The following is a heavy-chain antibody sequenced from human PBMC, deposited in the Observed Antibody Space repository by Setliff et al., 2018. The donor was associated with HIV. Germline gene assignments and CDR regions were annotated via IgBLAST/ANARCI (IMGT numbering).Heavy chain of an antibody. CDR2: INYSGST. CDR3: AGGEVRSRYVSSRAPFYHYYYYMDV. D-gene: IGHD6-13*01. CDR1: GDSIGSSSYY. J-gene: IGHJ6*03. Sequence: SETLSLTCTVSGDSIGSSSYYWAWIRQPPGKGLEWIGKINYSGSTDYNSSLRSRVTISVDTSKNQISLKLTSVTAADTAVYYCAGGEVRSRYVSSRAPFYHYYYYMDVWGKGTTVTVSS. V-gene: IGHV4-39*07.